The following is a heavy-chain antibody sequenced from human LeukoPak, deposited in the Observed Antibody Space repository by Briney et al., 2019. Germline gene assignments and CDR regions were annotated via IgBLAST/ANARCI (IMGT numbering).Heavy chain of an antibody. V-gene: IGHV3-23*01. CDR3: AKDKYNFWSGSNYYYMDV. D-gene: IGHD3-3*01. CDR1: AFTFSTYA. J-gene: IGHJ6*03. Sequence: PGGSLRLFCAASAFTFSTYAMSWVRQAPGKGLECVSVISGGAGSTYYADSVKGRFTISRDNSKNTLFLQMNSLRAEDTAVYYCAKDKYNFWSGSNYYYMDVWGKGTTVTVSS. CDR2: ISGGAGST.